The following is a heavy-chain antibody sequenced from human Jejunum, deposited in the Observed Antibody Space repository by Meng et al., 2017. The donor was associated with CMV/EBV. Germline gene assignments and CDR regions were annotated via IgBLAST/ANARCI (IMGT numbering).Heavy chain of an antibody. V-gene: IGHV3-23*01. CDR3: ARGAPWTDYDY. Sequence: LSSAYLRLTLRNHGMSRVSKTIGKGREGGSGIGARGGSTDYADSVKGRFTISRDNINNIPYLKMHSLRADDTAVYYCARGAPWTDYDYWGQGTLVTVSS. CDR2: IGARGGST. CDR1: RLTLRNHG. D-gene: IGHD3/OR15-3a*01. J-gene: IGHJ4*02.